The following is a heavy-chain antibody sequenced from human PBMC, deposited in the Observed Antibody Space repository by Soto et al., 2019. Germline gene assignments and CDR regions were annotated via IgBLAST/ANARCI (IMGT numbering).Heavy chain of an antibody. CDR1: GGSISSSGYY. V-gene: IGHV4-31*03. CDR2: IYYSGST. D-gene: IGHD6-13*01. J-gene: IGHJ4*02. CDR3: ARDPSSSWYGSYFDY. Sequence: PSETLSLTCTVSGGSISSSGYYWSWIRQYPGKGLEWIGYIYYSGSTYYNPSLKSRVTISVDTSKNQFSLKLSSVTAADTAVYYCARDPSSSWYGSYFDYWGQGTLVTVSS.